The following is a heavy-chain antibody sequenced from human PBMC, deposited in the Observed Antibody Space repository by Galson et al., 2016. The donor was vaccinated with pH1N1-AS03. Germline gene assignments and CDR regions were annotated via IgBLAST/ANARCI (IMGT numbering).Heavy chain of an antibody. D-gene: IGHD5-18*01. CDR3: ANPRASGTTMVTRLDY. V-gene: IGHV3-23*01. J-gene: IGHJ4*02. CDR2: ISGADLST. Sequence: SLRLSCAASGFTFSTYAMSWVRQAPGKGLEWVSSISGADLSTYYADSVKGRYTVSRDNSKNTLYLQMNVLRAEDTAIYYCANPRASGTTMVTRLDYWGQGILVTVSS. CDR1: GFTFSTYA.